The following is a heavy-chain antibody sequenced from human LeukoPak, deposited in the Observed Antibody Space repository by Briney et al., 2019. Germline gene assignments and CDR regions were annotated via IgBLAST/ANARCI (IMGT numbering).Heavy chain of an antibody. V-gene: IGHV3-23*01. CDR1: GFTFSSYA. D-gene: IGHD2-2*01. CDR2: ISGSGGRT. CDR3: AKSYERYQLLLGY. Sequence: GGSLRLSCAASGFTFSSYAMSWVRQAPGKGLEWVSAISGSGGRTYYADSVKGRFTISRDNSKNTLYLQMNSLRAEDTAVYYCAKSYERYQLLLGYWGQGTLVTVSS. J-gene: IGHJ4*02.